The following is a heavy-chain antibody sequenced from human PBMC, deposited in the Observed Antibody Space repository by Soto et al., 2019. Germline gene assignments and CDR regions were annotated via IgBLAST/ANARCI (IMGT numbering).Heavy chain of an antibody. J-gene: IGHJ4*02. CDR1: GASISTTNYY. CDR3: ATFVVPASRPTDFDF. V-gene: IGHV4-39*02. CDR2: IYYGGTT. Sequence: SETLSLTCTVSGASISTTNYYWGWVRQPPGKGLDWIGNIYYGGTTYYNPSLKSRVTISVDTSKNHFSLKVNSVTAADTAVYYCATFVVPASRPTDFDFWGPGTLVTVSS. D-gene: IGHD2-21*02.